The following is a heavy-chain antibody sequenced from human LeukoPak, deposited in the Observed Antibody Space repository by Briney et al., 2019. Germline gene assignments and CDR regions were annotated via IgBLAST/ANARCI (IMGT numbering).Heavy chain of an antibody. CDR3: ARVVGGGYAEDY. Sequence: PGGSLRLSCAASGFTFSSYEMNWVRQSPGKGLEWVSYISGSGSIISYADSVKGRFTISRDNAKNSLYLQMSSLRADDTAVYCCARVVGGGYAEDYWGQGTLVTVSS. D-gene: IGHD5-12*01. CDR2: ISGSGSII. V-gene: IGHV3-48*03. CDR1: GFTFSSYE. J-gene: IGHJ4*02.